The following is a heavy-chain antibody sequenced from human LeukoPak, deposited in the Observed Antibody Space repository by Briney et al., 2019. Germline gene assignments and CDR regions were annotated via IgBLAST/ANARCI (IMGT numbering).Heavy chain of an antibody. CDR3: AREGAGLGYCSSTSCSDAFDI. D-gene: IGHD2-2*01. CDR1: GGSISSSNW. V-gene: IGHV4-4*02. CDR2: IYHSGST. Sequence: ASETLPLTCAVSGGSISSSNWWSWVRQPPGKGLEWIGEIYHSGSTNYNPSLKSRVTISVDKSKNQFSLKLSSVTAAGTAVYYCAREGAGLGYCSSTSCSDAFDIWGQGTMVTVSS. J-gene: IGHJ3*02.